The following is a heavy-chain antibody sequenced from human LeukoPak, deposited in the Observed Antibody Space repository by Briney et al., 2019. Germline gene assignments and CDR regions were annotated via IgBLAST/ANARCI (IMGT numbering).Heavy chain of an antibody. J-gene: IGHJ6*02. CDR3: AKELSITIFGVVIPYYYYGMDV. CDR2: ISYDGSNK. Sequence: GGPLRLSCAASGFTFSSYGMHWVRQAPGKGLEWVAVISYDGSNKYYADSVKGRFTISRDNSKNTLYLQMNSLRAEDTAVYYCAKELSITIFGVVIPYYYYGMDVWGQGTTVTVSS. CDR1: GFTFSSYG. D-gene: IGHD3-3*01. V-gene: IGHV3-30*18.